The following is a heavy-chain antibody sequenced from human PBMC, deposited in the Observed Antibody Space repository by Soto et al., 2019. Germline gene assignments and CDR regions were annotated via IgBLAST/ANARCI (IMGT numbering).Heavy chain of an antibody. D-gene: IGHD3-3*01. Sequence: QVLLVESGGGVVQPGGSVRLSCAASGFTFSASVMHWVRQAPGKGLEWMAILSYGAKNKYYADSVKGRFTISRDISESTLYLQMDSLRTEDTAVYYCVREEFEDGRGHFTNWGQGTLVSVSS. J-gene: IGHJ4*02. CDR3: VREEFEDGRGHFTN. V-gene: IGHV3-30*03. CDR1: GFTFSASV. CDR2: LSYGAKNK.